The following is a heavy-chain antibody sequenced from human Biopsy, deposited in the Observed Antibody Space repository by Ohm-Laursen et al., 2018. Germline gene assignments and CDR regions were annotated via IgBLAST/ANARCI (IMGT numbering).Heavy chain of an antibody. V-gene: IGHV4-39*01. CDR2: IYNTETT. J-gene: IGHJ5*02. CDR3: ARHPTGFWFDP. CDR1: GGSISSSSTYY. Sequence: SDTLSLTCTVSGGSISSSSTYYWAWLRQPPGKGLEWIGSIYNTETTFYNPSLKSRVTISIDTSKNQFSLKGSSVTAADTALYFCARHPTGFWFDPWGHGTLVTVSS.